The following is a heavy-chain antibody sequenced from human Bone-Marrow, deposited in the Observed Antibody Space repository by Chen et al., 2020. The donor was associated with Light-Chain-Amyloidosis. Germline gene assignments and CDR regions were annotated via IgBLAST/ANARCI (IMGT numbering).Heavy chain of an antibody. D-gene: IGHD7-27*01. Sequence: EVQLAESGGGLVQPGGSLRLSCVASGFAFNYAWMSWVRQSPGKGLEWVANINLNGSAKYYVDSMKDRFTISRDNAKNSVYLQMNSLRAEDTAVYYCAKDYWGSADYWGQGTLVTVSS. CDR2: INLNGSAK. CDR3: AKDYWGSADY. V-gene: IGHV3-7*03. J-gene: IGHJ4*02. CDR1: GFAFNYAW.